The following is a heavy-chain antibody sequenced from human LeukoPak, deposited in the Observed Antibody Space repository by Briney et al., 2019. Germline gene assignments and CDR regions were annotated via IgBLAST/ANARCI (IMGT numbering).Heavy chain of an antibody. D-gene: IGHD2-21*01. CDR1: GYTFTGYY. J-gene: IGHJ3*02. V-gene: IGHV1-2*02. Sequence: ASVKVSCKASGYTFTGYYMHWVRQAPGQGLEWMGWINPNSGGTNYAQKFQGRVTITRNTSISTAYMELSSLRSEDTAVYYCARDLAPRIGLDAFDIWGQGTMVTVSS. CDR3: ARDLAPRIGLDAFDI. CDR2: INPNSGGT.